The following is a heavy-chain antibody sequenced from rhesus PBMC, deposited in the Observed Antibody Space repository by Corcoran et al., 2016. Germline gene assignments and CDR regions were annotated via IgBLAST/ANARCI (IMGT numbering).Heavy chain of an antibody. CDR2: VKSKSNSYET. CDR1: GFTFSSSA. D-gene: IGHD1-38*01. V-gene: IGHV3-118*01. CDR3: SSTWPLGY. Sequence: EVQLVESGGGLVQPGGSLRLSCAASGFTFSSSAMHWVRQVSGKGLEWVGRVKSKSNSYETTYAASVKGRFTISRDDSENTAYLQMTSLKTEDTAVYYCSSTWPLGYWGQGVLVTVSS. J-gene: IGHJ4*01.